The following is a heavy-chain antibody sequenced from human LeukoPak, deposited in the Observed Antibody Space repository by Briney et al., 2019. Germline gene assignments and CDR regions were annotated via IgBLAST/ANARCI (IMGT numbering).Heavy chain of an antibody. CDR1: GFTFSTYS. Sequence: GGSLRLSWAASGFTFSTYSMNWVRQAPGKGREWVSYISSGSSTIYYADSMKGRFTISRDNAKNSLYLQMNSLRDADPAVYYCASRRESFDYWGQGTLVTVSS. V-gene: IGHV3-48*02. J-gene: IGHJ4*02. CDR2: ISSGSSTI. CDR3: ASRRESFDY.